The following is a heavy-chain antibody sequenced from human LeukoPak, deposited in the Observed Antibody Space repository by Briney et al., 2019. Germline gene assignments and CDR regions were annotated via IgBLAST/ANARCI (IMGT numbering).Heavy chain of an antibody. CDR2: ISNSGTII. CDR3: ARDLAMAGRDLDY. V-gene: IGHV3-11*01. Sequence: GGSLRLSCAASGFAFRNYYMDWIRQAPGKGLEWVAYISNSGTIIYYAESVKGRFTISRDNDQNSLYMQMNGLRAEDTALYYCARDLAMAGRDLDYWGQGTLVTVSS. J-gene: IGHJ4*02. D-gene: IGHD6-19*01. CDR1: GFAFRNYY.